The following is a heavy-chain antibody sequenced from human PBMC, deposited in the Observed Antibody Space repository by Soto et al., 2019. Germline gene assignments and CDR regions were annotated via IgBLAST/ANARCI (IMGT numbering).Heavy chain of an antibody. CDR2: ISGSGDAK. J-gene: IGHJ4*02. D-gene: IGHD1-26*01. CDR3: AKDFHSDETSHGPNDY. V-gene: IGHV3-23*01. CDR1: GFSFSSYG. Sequence: EVHLLESGGGLGQPGESLRLSCVASGFSFSSYGMSWVRQAPGKGLEWASIISGSGDAKYYADSVKGRFTISRDNSKNTMYLQTDCLRAEDTAVYYCAKDFHSDETSHGPNDYWGQGTLVTVSS.